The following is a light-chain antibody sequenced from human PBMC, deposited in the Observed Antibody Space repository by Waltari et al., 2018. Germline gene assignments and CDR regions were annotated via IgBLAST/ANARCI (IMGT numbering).Light chain of an antibody. CDR1: LCTKKF. Sequence: SYELTQPPSVSVSPGQTATITCPGDLCTKKFTYWFSQKSGQAPVMVIYEDTKRLSAIPERYSGSSSGTTAALTITGAQVEDEADYYCYSTDIFRSERGVFGGGTKLLVL. J-gene: IGLJ2*01. V-gene: IGLV3-10*01. CDR3: YSTDIFRSERGV. CDR2: EDT.